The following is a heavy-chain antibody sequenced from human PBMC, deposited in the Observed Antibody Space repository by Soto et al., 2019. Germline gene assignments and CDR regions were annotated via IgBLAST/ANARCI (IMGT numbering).Heavy chain of an antibody. J-gene: IGHJ5*02. Sequence: QLQLQESGPGLVKPSETLSLTCTVSGGSISSSSYYWGWIRQPPGKGLEWIGIIYYSGSTYYNPSLKSRVTISVDTSKNHFSLKLSSVSATDTAVYYCATSNWFDPWGQGTLVTVSS. CDR1: GGSISSSSYY. CDR3: ATSNWFDP. V-gene: IGHV4-39*01. CDR2: IYYSGST.